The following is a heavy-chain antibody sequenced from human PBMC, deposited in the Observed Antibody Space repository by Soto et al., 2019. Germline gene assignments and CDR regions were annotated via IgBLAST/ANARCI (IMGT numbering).Heavy chain of an antibody. CDR3: AHPRGYGVFDAYDI. Sequence: GGSLRLSCAASGSTFSTYAMSWVRQAPGKGLEWVSAISGSGSDTFHADSVKGRFTISRDNSISTLFLQMNSLRTEDTAVYYCAHPRGYGVFDAYDIWGQGALVTVSS. J-gene: IGHJ3*02. CDR1: GSTFSTYA. CDR2: ISGSGSDT. D-gene: IGHD2-8*01. V-gene: IGHV3-23*01.